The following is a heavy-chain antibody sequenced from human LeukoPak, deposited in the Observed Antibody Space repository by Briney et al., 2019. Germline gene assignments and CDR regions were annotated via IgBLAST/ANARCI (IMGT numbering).Heavy chain of an antibody. CDR1: GFTLSDYY. Sequence: GSLRLSCAASGFTLSDYYMSWIRQAPGKGLEWVSYSSSSGSTLYYADSVKGRFAISRDNAKNSLYLQMNSLRAEDTAVYYCARRRDFIDYWGQGTLVTVSS. CDR2: SSSSGSTL. D-gene: IGHD3/OR15-3a*01. J-gene: IGHJ4*02. V-gene: IGHV3-11*01. CDR3: ARRRDFIDY.